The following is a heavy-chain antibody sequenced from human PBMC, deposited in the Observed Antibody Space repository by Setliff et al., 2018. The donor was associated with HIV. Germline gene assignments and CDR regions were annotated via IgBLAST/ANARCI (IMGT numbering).Heavy chain of an antibody. Sequence: PSETLSLTCTVSGGSISSGSYYWSWIRQPAGKGLEWIGRIYTSGSTNYNPSLKSRVTISVDTSKNQFSLKLVSVTAADTAVYYCARGKMPGGAHAFDIWGQGTMVTV. CDR3: ARGKMPGGAHAFDI. CDR2: IYTSGST. D-gene: IGHD2-2*01. CDR1: GGSISSGSYY. V-gene: IGHV4-61*02. J-gene: IGHJ3*02.